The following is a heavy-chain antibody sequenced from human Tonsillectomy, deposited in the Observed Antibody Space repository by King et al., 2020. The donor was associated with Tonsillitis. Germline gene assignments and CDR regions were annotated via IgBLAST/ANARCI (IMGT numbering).Heavy chain of an antibody. D-gene: IGHD3-10*01. CDR1: GGSISSSVYY. CDR3: ARAIYGSGSYTYYFDY. J-gene: IGHJ4*02. V-gene: IGHV4-31*01. Sequence: QLQESGPGLVKPSQTLSLTCTVSGGSISSSVYYWSWIRQHPGKGLEWIGYIYYSGSTYYNPSLKSQVTISVDTSKNQFSLKLSSVTAADTAVYYCARAIYGSGSYTYYFDYWGQGTLVTVSS. CDR2: IYYSGST.